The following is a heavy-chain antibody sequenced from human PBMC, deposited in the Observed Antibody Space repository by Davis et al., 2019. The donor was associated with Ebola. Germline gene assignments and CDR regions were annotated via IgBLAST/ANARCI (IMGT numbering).Heavy chain of an antibody. D-gene: IGHD5-24*01. Sequence: PSETLSLTCAISGDSVSSNSAAWNWIRQSPSRGLEWLGRTYYRSKWYNDYAVSVKSRITINPDTSKNQFSLQLNSVTPEDTAVYYCARDQVEMATRAGLYYYYGMDVWGQGTTVTVSS. CDR3: ARDQVEMATRAGLYYYYGMDV. CDR2: TYYRSKWYN. V-gene: IGHV6-1*01. J-gene: IGHJ6*02. CDR1: GDSVSSNSAA.